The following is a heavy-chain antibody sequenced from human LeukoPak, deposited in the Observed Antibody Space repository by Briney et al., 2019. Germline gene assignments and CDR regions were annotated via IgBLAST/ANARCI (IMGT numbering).Heavy chain of an antibody. V-gene: IGHV3-23*01. CDR2: ISGSGGST. CDR1: GFTFSSYG. Sequence: GGSLRLSCAASGFTFSSYGMSWVRQAPGKGLEWVSAISGSGGSTYYADSVKGRFTISRDNSKNTLYLQMNSLRAEDTAVYYCAKNGGYGYGYKGYWGQGTLVTVSS. J-gene: IGHJ4*02. CDR3: AKNGGYGYGYKGY. D-gene: IGHD5-18*01.